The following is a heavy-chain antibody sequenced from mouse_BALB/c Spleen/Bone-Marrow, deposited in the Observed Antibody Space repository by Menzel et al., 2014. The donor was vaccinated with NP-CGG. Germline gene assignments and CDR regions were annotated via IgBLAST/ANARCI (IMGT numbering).Heavy chain of an antibody. D-gene: IGHD4-1*01. CDR2: FSSGDNYT. J-gene: IGHJ2*01. CDR1: GFGFSSYD. CDR3: ARQGTGTGYFDY. Sequence: EVKLVESGGGLVKPGGSLKLSCAASGFGFSSYDMSWVRQTPEKRLEWVATFSSGDNYTYYPDSVKGRFTLSRDNARNTLYLQMTSLRSEDTAFYYCARQGTGTGYFDYWGQGTTLTVSS. V-gene: IGHV5-9*02.